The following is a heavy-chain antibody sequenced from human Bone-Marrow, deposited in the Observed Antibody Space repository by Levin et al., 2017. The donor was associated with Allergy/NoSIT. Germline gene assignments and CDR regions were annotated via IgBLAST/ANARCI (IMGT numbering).Heavy chain of an antibody. D-gene: IGHD4/OR15-4a*01. V-gene: IGHV3-48*01. J-gene: IGHJ4*02. CDR1: GFTFSSHN. CDR2: ISSSSGTI. Sequence: GGSLRLSCAASGFTFSSHNMNWVRQAPGRGLEWVSYISSSSGTIFDADSVKGRFTISRDNARNSLFLQMNSLRAADTAIYYCARFGVSGYGGYYRIDYWGQGTLVTVSS. CDR3: ARFGVSGYGGYYRIDY.